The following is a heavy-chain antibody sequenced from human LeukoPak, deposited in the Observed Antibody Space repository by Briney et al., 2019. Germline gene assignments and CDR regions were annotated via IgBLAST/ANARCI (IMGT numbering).Heavy chain of an antibody. D-gene: IGHD3-3*01. J-gene: IGHJ4*02. V-gene: IGHV4-34*01. CDR2: INHSGST. CDR3: ARGLALEWLLYPALGDDY. Sequence: PSETLSLTRAVYGGSFSGYYWSWIRQPPGKGLEWIGEINHSGSTNYNPSLKSRVTISVDTSKNQFSLKLSSVTAADTAVYYCARGLALEWLLYPALGDDYWGQGTLVTVSS. CDR1: GGSFSGYY.